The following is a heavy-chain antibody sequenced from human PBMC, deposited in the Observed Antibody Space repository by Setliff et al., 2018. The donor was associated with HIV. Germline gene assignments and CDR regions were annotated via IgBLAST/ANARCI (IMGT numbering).Heavy chain of an antibody. V-gene: IGHV4-39*01. CDR3: ARVPVAGANWFDP. D-gene: IGHD2-21*01. J-gene: IGHJ5*02. CDR1: GGSVTSSGFH. Sequence: SETLSLTCTVSGGSVTSSGFHWGWIRQPPGKALELIGSIYYTGSTYYNPSLKSQVTMSVDTSKNQFSLKLISVTAADQGVYYCARVPVAGANWFDPWDLGTLVTVSS. CDR2: IYYTGST.